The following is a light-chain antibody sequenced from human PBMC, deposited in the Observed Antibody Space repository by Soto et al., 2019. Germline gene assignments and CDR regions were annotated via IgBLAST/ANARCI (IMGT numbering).Light chain of an antibody. CDR1: QSVSSSY. J-gene: IGKJ1*01. CDR2: GAS. V-gene: IGKV3-20*01. Sequence: EIVWTQSPGTLSLSPGERATLSCRASQSVSSSYLAWYQQKPGQAPRLLIYGASSRATGIPDRFSGSGSGTDFTLTISSLEPEDFAVYFCQQYGSSPTTFGQGTKVDIK. CDR3: QQYGSSPTT.